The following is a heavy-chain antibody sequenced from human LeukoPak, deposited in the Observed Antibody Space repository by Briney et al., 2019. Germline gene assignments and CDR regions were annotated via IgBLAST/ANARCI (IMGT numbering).Heavy chain of an antibody. D-gene: IGHD6-19*01. CDR1: GFTIRIYG. V-gene: IGHV3-30*18. CDR2: ISHDGGAK. Sequence: GTSLRLSCAVSGFTIRIYGMHWVRQAPGKGLEWVAMISHDGGAKYYGDSVKGRFTISRDDSKNALYLQMNSLSTEDTALYYCAKDWGSSDWYNYFDPWGQGTLVTVSS. J-gene: IGHJ5*02. CDR3: AKDWGSSDWYNYFDP.